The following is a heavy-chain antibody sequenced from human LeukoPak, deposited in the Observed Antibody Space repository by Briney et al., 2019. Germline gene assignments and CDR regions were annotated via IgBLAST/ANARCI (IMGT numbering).Heavy chain of an antibody. D-gene: IGHD2-21*02. V-gene: IGHV4-34*01. CDR3: ARVKGVVTAILDY. CDR1: GGSFSNYY. CDR2: INHIGST. Sequence: SETLSLTCAVYGGSFSNYYWSWIRQPPGKGLEWIGEINHIGSTKYNPSLKSRVTMSVDTSKNQFSLKLISVTAADTAVYYCARVKGVVTAILDYWGQGTLVTVSS. J-gene: IGHJ4*02.